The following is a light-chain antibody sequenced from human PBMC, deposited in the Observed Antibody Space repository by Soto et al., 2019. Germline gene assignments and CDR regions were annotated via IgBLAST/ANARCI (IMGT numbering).Light chain of an antibody. CDR3: QQYGSSALT. V-gene: IGKV3-20*01. Sequence: EIVLTQSPGTLSLSPGERATRSCRASQSVSSIYLAWYQQKPGQAPRLLIYGASSRPTGIPDRFSGSGSGTDFTLTISRLEPEDFAVYYCQQYGSSALTFGGGTKVYIK. CDR2: GAS. J-gene: IGKJ4*01. CDR1: QSVSSIY.